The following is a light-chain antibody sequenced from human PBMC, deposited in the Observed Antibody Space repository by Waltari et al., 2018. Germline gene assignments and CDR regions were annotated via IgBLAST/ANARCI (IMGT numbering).Light chain of an antibody. V-gene: IGKV1-27*01. Sequence: DIQMTQSPSSLSASVGDRVTITCRARQGINNYLAWYQQKPGKVPKLLIYAASTLQSGVPSRFSGSGSGTDFTLTISSLQPEDVATYYCQKYNSAPRTFGQGTKVEIK. J-gene: IGKJ1*01. CDR2: AAS. CDR3: QKYNSAPRT. CDR1: QGINNY.